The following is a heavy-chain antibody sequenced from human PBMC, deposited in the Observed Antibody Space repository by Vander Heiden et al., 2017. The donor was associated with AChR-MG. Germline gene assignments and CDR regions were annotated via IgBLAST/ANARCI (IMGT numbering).Heavy chain of an antibody. CDR2: INPNSGGT. V-gene: IGHV1-2*02. CDR3: ARVKTSTSYWYFDL. Sequence: QVQLVQSGAEVKKPGASVKVSCKASGYTFTGYYMHWVRQAPGQGLEWMGWINPNSGGTNYAQKFQGRVTMTRDTSISTAYMELSRLRSDDTAVYYCARVKTSTSYWYFDLWAVAPWSLSPQ. CDR1: GYTFTGYY. J-gene: IGHJ2*01.